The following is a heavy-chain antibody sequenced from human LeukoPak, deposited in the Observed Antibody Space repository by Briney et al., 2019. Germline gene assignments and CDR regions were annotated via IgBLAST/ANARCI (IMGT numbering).Heavy chain of an antibody. CDR2: MKQNGSVK. J-gene: IGHJ4*02. CDR3: ARIGYSSSSFDY. Sequence: GGSLRLSCAASGFTFINYWMSWVRQAPGKGLEWVANMKQNGSVKYYVDSMKGRFTISRDNAKNSLYLQMSGLRAEDTAVYFCARIGYSSSSFDYWGQGVLVTVSS. CDR1: GFTFINYW. V-gene: IGHV3-7*03. D-gene: IGHD6-6*01.